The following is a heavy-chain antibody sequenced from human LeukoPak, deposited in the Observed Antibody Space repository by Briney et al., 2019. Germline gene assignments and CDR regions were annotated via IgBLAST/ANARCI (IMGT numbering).Heavy chain of an antibody. CDR1: GFTFSNYA. D-gene: IGHD3-9*01. CDR2: ITGSGSGI. V-gene: IGHV3-23*01. J-gene: IGHJ4*02. Sequence: GGSLRLSCAASGFTFSNYAMSWIRQAPGKGLEWVSAITGSGSGIYYADSMKSRFTISRDNSKNTLYLQINSLRAEDTAVYYCAKWGDYDVLTGYYVSDYWGQGTLVTVSS. CDR3: AKWGDYDVLTGYYVSDY.